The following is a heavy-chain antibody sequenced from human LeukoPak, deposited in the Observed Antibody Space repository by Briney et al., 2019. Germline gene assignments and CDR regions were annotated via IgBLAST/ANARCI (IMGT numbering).Heavy chain of an antibody. J-gene: IGHJ4*02. CDR2: MRE. V-gene: IGHV3-7*01. CDR3: ARHVGISF. CDR1: GFTFSSYS. D-gene: IGHD7-27*01. Sequence: GGSLRLSCAASGFTFSSYSMNWVRQAPGKGLEWVANMREDVKGRFTISRDNAKNSLFLQMSNLRDDDTAIYYCARHVGISFWGQGTLVTVSS.